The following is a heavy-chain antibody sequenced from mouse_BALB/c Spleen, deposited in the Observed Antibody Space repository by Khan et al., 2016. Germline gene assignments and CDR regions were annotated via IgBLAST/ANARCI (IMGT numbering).Heavy chain of an antibody. J-gene: IGHJ3*01. Sequence: QVQLKQSGPGLVQPSQSLSITCTVSGFSLSTYGVHWVRQSPGKGLEWLGVMWRGGSTDYNAAFMSRLSITEDNSKSQVSLTMHSLQADDTAIYYCAKNGDFAWFAYWGQETLVNVYA. CDR2: MWRGGST. D-gene: IGHD3-3*01. V-gene: IGHV2-5*01. CDR3: AKNGDFAWFAY. CDR1: GFSLSTYG.